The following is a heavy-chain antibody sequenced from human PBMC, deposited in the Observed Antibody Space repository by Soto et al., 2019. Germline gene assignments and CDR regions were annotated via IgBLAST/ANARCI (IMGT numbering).Heavy chain of an antibody. D-gene: IGHD1-26*01. CDR1: GGTFSSYA. CDR3: ARRILVGATTNYIDD. CDR2: IIPIFGTA. J-gene: IGHJ4*02. V-gene: IGHV1-69*13. Sequence: SVKVSCKASGGTFSSYAISWVRQAPGQGLEWMGGIIPIFGTANYAQKFQGRVTITADESTSTAYMELSSLRSEDTAVYYCARRILVGATTNYIDDWGQGTLVNVAS.